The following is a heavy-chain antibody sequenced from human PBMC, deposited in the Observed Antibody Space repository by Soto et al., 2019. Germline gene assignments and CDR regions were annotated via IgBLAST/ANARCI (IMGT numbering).Heavy chain of an antibody. V-gene: IGHV3-15*01. CDR2: IKSKTDGGTT. Sequence: GGSLRLSCAASGFTFGNAWMSWVRQAPGKGLEWVGRIKSKTDGGTTDYAAPVKGRFTISRDDSKNTLYLQMNSLKTEDTAVYYCTTGTLSIVGASWTYYFDYWGQGTLVTVSS. J-gene: IGHJ4*02. D-gene: IGHD1-26*01. CDR1: GFTFGNAW. CDR3: TTGTLSIVGASWTYYFDY.